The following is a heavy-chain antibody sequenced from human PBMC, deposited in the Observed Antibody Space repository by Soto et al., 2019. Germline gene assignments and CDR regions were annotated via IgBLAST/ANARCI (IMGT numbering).Heavy chain of an antibody. V-gene: IGHV4-30-2*01. CDR2: IYHSGST. D-gene: IGHD4-17*01. Sequence: SETLSLTCAVSGGSISSGGYSWSWIRQPPGKGLEWIGYIYHSGSTYYNPSLESRVTISVDRSKNQFSLKLSSVTAADTAVYYCARAHYGDYGYGMDVWGQGTTVTVSS. CDR3: ARAHYGDYGYGMDV. J-gene: IGHJ6*02. CDR1: GGSISSGGYS.